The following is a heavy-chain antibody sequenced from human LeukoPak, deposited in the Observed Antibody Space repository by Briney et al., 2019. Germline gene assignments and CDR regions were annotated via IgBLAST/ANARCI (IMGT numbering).Heavy chain of an antibody. V-gene: IGHV3-21*04. Sequence: GGSLRLSCEASGFTFTSYTMNWVRQAPGKGLEWVSSFTSGNSYIYYADSVQGRFTMSRDNAKNSPYLQTNSLRAEDTAVYYCAKQYDFWSGPDYWGQGTLVTVS. CDR1: GFTFTSYT. CDR3: AKQYDFWSGPDY. J-gene: IGHJ4*02. CDR2: FTSGNSYI. D-gene: IGHD3-3*01.